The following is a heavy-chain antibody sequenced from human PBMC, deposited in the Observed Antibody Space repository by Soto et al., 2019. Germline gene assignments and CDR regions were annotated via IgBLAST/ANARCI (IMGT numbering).Heavy chain of an antibody. CDR1: GFTFSSYA. J-gene: IGHJ4*02. Sequence: SGGSLRLSCAASGFTFSSYAMSWVRQAPGTGLEWVSAISGSGGSTYYADSVKGRFTISRDNSKNTLYLQMNSLRAEDTAVYYCAKVLEVVAVAGSQDYWGQGTLVPVSS. V-gene: IGHV3-23*01. D-gene: IGHD6-19*01. CDR2: ISGSGGST. CDR3: AKVLEVVAVAGSQDY.